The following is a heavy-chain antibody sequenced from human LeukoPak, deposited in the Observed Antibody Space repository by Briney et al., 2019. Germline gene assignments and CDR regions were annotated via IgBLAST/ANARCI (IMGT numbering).Heavy chain of an antibody. CDR3: AKDGGPWPGDYYYGMDV. CDR1: GFTFSSYA. Sequence: GGSLRLSCAASGFTFSSYAMSWVRQAPGKGLEWVSAISGSGGSTYYADSVKGRFTISRDNSKNTLYLQMNSLRAEDTALYYCAKDGGPWPGDYYYGMDVWGQGTTVTVSS. V-gene: IGHV3-23*01. D-gene: IGHD1-14*01. J-gene: IGHJ6*02. CDR2: ISGSGGST.